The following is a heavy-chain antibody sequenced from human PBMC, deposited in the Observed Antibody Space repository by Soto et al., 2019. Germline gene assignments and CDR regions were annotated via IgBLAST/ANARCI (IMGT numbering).Heavy chain of an antibody. D-gene: IGHD3-9*01. J-gene: IGHJ4*02. CDR3: ARRYFDWVFDY. CDR1: GGSISSSSYY. V-gene: IGHV4-39*01. Sequence: QLQLQESGPGLVKPSETLSLTCTVSGGSISSSSYYWGWIRQPPWKGLEWIGSIYYSGSTYYNPSLKSRVTISVDTSKNQFSLKLSSVTAADTAVYYCARRYFDWVFDYWGQGTLVTVSS. CDR2: IYYSGST.